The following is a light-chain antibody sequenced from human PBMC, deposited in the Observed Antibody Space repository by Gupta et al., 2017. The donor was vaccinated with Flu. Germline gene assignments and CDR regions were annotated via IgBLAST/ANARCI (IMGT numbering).Light chain of an antibody. CDR2: KAS. Sequence: DIQMTQSPSTLSASVGDRVTITCRASQSISSWLAWYQQKPGKAPKLLIYKASSSESGVPSRFSGSGSGTEFTLTISSLQPDEFATYYCQQYNSYPLAFGKGTKVEIK. V-gene: IGKV1-5*03. CDR3: QQYNSYPLA. J-gene: IGKJ1*01. CDR1: QSISSW.